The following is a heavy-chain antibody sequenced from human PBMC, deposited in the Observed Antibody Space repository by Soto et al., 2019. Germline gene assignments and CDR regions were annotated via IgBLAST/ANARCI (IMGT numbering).Heavy chain of an antibody. CDR2: IDPSDSYT. J-gene: IGHJ6*02. Sequence: GESLKISCKGSGCSFTSYWISWVRQMPGKGLEWMGRIDPSDSYTNYSPSFQGHVTISADKSISTAYLQWSSLKASDTAMYYCAILYCSGGSCPKNYYGMDVWGQGTTVTVSS. D-gene: IGHD2-15*01. CDR3: AILYCSGGSCPKNYYGMDV. V-gene: IGHV5-10-1*01. CDR1: GCSFTSYW.